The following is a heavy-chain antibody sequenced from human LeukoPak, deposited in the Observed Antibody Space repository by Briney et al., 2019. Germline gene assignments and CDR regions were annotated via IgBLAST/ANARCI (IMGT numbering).Heavy chain of an antibody. CDR3: ARSEERWLGFDY. CDR2: IYYSGST. Sequence: SETLSLTCTVSGGSISSYYWSWIRQPPRKGLEWIGYIYYSGSTNYNPPLKSRVTISVDTPKNTFSLKLSSVTAADTAVYYCARSEERWLGFDYWGQGTLVSVSS. J-gene: IGHJ4*02. D-gene: IGHD6-19*01. V-gene: IGHV4-59*01. CDR1: GGSISSYY.